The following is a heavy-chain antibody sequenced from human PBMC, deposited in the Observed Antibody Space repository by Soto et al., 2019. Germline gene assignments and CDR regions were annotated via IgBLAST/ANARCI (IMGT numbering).Heavy chain of an antibody. CDR2: VYHTGST. D-gene: IGHD7-27*01. CDR3: ATRVPNDRAYLGVFDY. CDR1: GGSTSSSSYY. V-gene: IGHV4-61*05. J-gene: IGHJ4*02. Sequence: PSETLSLTCTVSGGSTSSSSYYWGWLRPPPGKGLEWIGYVYHTGSTEYNPSLESRVVISMDTSKKQFSLKLNSVTAADTAVYYCATRVPNDRAYLGVFDYWGQGTQVTVSS.